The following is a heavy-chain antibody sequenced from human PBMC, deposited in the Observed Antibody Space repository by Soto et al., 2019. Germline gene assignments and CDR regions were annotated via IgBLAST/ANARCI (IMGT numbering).Heavy chain of an antibody. CDR3: ARVGMAVYYYYGMDV. CDR2: INHSGST. J-gene: IGHJ6*02. CDR1: GGSFSGYD. Sequence: SETLSLTCAVYGGSFSGYDWSWIRQPPGKGLEWIGEINHSGSTNYNPSLKSRVTISVDTSKNQFSLKLSSVTAADTAVYYCARVGMAVYYYYGMDVWGHGTTVTLSS. V-gene: IGHV4-34*01. D-gene: IGHD1-20*01.